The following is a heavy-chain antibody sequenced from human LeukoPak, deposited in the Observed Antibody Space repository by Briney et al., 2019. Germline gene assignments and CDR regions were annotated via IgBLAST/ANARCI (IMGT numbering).Heavy chain of an antibody. D-gene: IGHD2-2*01. CDR1: GFTFSSYW. CDR2: IKQDGSEK. Sequence: PGGSLRLSCAASGFTFSSYWMSWVRQAPGKGLEWVVNIKQDGSEKYYVDSVKGRFTISRDNAKNSLYLQMNSLRAEDTAVYYCARGGSVVVPAALRLFDYWGQGTLVTVSS. J-gene: IGHJ4*02. CDR3: ARGGSVVVPAALRLFDY. V-gene: IGHV3-7*03.